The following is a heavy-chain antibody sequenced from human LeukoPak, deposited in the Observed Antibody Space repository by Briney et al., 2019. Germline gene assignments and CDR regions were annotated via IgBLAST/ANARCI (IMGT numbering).Heavy chain of an antibody. CDR3: ARQSYDSSGRIDY. CDR1: GGSISSYY. Sequence: SETLSLTCTVSGGSISSYYWSWIRQPPGKGLEWIGYISYSGSTNNNPSLKSRVTISVDTSKNQFSLKLSSVTAADTAVYYCARQSYDSSGRIDYWGQGTLVTVSA. V-gene: IGHV4-59*08. CDR2: ISYSGST. D-gene: IGHD3-22*01. J-gene: IGHJ4*02.